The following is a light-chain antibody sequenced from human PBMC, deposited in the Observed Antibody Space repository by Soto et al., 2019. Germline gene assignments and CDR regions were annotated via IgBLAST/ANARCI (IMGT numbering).Light chain of an antibody. CDR2: GAS. V-gene: IGKV1-9*01. CDR1: QGISSN. Sequence: QLTQSPSSLSASVGDRVNITCRASQGISSNLAWYQQKPGRAPKLLIFGASTLQSGVPSRFSGSGSGTDFTLTISSLQPEDFATYFCQKLNAYPPWTFGQGTKVDIK. J-gene: IGKJ1*01. CDR3: QKLNAYPPWT.